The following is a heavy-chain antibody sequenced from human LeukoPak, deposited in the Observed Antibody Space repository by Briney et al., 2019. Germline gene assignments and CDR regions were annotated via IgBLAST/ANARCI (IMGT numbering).Heavy chain of an antibody. D-gene: IGHD3-10*01. CDR1: GFTFDHYA. V-gene: IGHV3-9*01. J-gene: IGHJ4*02. CDR3: AKVRPPGSYYNLAIDY. CDR2: ISWNSGVI. Sequence: GGSLRLSCAASGFTFDHYAMHWVRQAPGKGLEWVSGISWNSGVIDYADSVKGRFIISRDNAKNSLYLQMNSLRVEDTALYYCAKVRPPGSYYNLAIDYWGQGTLVTVSS.